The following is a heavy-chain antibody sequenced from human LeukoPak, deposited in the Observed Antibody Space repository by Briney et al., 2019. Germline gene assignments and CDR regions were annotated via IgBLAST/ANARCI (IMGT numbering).Heavy chain of an antibody. CDR2: ISAGGGST. D-gene: IGHD6-19*01. CDR1: GFTVSSNY. V-gene: IGHV3-23*01. J-gene: IGHJ4*02. Sequence: QPGGSLRLSCAASGFTVSSNYMSWVRQAPGKGLEWVSAISAGGGSTYYADSVKGRLTISRDNSKNTLYLQMNSLRAEDTAIHYCAKRWPVPGTGWPGGTFDYWGQGTLVTV. CDR3: AKRWPVPGTGWPGGTFDY.